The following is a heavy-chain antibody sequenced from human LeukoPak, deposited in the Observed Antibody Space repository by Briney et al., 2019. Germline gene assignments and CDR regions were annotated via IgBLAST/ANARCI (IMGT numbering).Heavy chain of an antibody. CDR3: AKDLKAGY. J-gene: IGHJ4*02. CDR1: GFTFSSNA. CDR2: ISGSGGST. V-gene: IGHV3-23*01. D-gene: IGHD6-19*01. Sequence: TGGSLRFSCAASGFTFSSNAMSWVRQAPGKGLEWVSAISGSGGSTYYAYSVKGRFTIYRDNSKNTLYLLMNSLRAEDTAGCYCAKDLKAGYWGQGTLVTVSS.